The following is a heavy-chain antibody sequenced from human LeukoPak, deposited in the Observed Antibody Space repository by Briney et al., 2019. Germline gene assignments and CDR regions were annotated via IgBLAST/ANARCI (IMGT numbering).Heavy chain of an antibody. CDR1: GGSISSYY. CDR2: IYYSGST. V-gene: IGHV4-59*01. J-gene: IGHJ6*02. Sequence: SETLSLTCTVSGGSISSYYWSWIRQPPGKGLEWIGYIYYSGSTNYNPSLKSRVTISVDTSKNQFSLRLSSVTAADTAVYYCARVGRVVVAATDSDYYYYGMDVWGQGTTVTVSS. D-gene: IGHD2-15*01. CDR3: ARVGRVVVAATDSDYYYYGMDV.